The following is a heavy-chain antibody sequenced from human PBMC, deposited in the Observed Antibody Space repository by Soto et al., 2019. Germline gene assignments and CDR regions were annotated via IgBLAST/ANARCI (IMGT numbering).Heavy chain of an antibody. CDR2: ISFRGETT. CDR3: ARKFSSAPFYFDY. Sequence: EVQLLESGGGLVQPGASLRLSCTASGFPFSSYSMSWVRHAPDKGLEWVSAISFRGETTYYADSVKGRFTISRDNSKNTLYLQVNSLKAEDTAVYHCARKFSSAPFYFDYWGQGTLVTVSS. CDR1: GFPFSSYS. V-gene: IGHV3-23*01. D-gene: IGHD6-6*01. J-gene: IGHJ4*02.